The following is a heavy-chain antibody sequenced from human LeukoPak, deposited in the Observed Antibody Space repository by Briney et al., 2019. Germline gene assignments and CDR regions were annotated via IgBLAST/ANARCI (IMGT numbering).Heavy chain of an antibody. CDR3: ARSQRKHAYFDY. CDR2: IYYSGST. Sequence: SETLSLTCTVSGVSFSSSGYYWGWIRQPPGKGLEWIGSIYYSGSTYYNPSLKSRVTISVDTSKNQFSLKLSSVTAADTAVYYCARSQRKHAYFDYWGQGTLVTVSS. V-gene: IGHV4-39*01. J-gene: IGHJ4*02. D-gene: IGHD2-21*01. CDR1: GVSFSSSGYY.